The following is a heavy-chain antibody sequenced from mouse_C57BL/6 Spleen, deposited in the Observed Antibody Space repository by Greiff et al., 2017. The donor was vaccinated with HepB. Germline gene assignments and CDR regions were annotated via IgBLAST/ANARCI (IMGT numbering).Heavy chain of an antibody. CDR1: GFTFSDYG. J-gene: IGHJ4*01. CDR2: ISSGSSTI. V-gene: IGHV5-17*01. CDR3: AREEIYYGNYYYAMDY. D-gene: IGHD2-1*01. Sequence: EVKLEESGGGLVKPGGSLKLSCAASGFTFSDYGMHWVRQAPEKGLEWVAYISSGSSTIYYADTVKGRFTISRDNAKNTLFLQMTSLRSEDTAMYYCAREEIYYGNYYYAMDYWGQGTSVTVSS.